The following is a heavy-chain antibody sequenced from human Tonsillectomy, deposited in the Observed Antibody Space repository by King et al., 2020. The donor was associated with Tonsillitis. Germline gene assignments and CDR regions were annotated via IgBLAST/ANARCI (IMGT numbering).Heavy chain of an antibody. D-gene: IGHD6-19*01. V-gene: IGHV3-30*04. CDR2: ILYDGSNK. J-gene: IGHJ4*02. CDR3: ARVDGQWLVIADY. CDR1: GFTFSSYA. Sequence: VQLVESGGGVVQPGRSLRLSCAASGFTFSSYAMHWVRQAPGKGLEWVAVILYDGSNKYYADSVKGRFTISRDNFKNTVYLQMNSLRVEDTAVYYCARVDGQWLVIADYWGQGTLVTVSS.